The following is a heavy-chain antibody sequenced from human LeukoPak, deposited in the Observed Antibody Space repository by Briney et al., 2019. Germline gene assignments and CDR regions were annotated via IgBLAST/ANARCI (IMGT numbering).Heavy chain of an antibody. CDR3: TRADGSGSYYYYYYGMDV. CDR2: IRSKAYGGTT. J-gene: IGHJ6*02. Sequence: GGSLRLSCAASGFTFSSYSMNWFRQAPGKGLEWVGFIRSKAYGGTTEYAASVKGRFTISRDDSKSIAYLQMNSLKTEDTAVYYCTRADGSGSYYYYYYGMDVWGQGTTVTVSS. D-gene: IGHD3-10*01. V-gene: IGHV3-49*03. CDR1: GFTFSSYS.